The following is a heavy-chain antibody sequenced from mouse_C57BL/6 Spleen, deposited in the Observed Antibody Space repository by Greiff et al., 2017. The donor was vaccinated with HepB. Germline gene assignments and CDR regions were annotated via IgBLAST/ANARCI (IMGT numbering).Heavy chain of an antibody. J-gene: IGHJ1*03. D-gene: IGHD2-2*01. V-gene: IGHV4-1*01. CDR3: ARLSTMVTHWYFDV. CDR1: GIDFSRYW. Sequence: EVQLQQSGGGLVQPGGSPKLSCAASGIDFSRYWMSWVRRAPGKGLEWIGEINSDSSTINYAPSLKDKFIISRDSAKNTLYLQMSKVRSEDTALYYCARLSTMVTHWYFDVWGTETTVTVSS. CDR2: INSDSSTI.